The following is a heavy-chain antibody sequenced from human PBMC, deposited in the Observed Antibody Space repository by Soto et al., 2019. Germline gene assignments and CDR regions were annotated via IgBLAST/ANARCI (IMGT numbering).Heavy chain of an antibody. V-gene: IGHV2-5*02. CDR3: AHAYGGRSLY. D-gene: IGHD1-26*01. Sequence: QITLKESGPTLVKPTQTLTLTCTFSGFSLTTDRVGVGWIRQPPGEALEWLAVIYWDDSKTYRPSLESMLTITKDTSKNHVALTMTNMDSLDTATYYCAHAYGGRSLYWGQGTLVTVYS. J-gene: IGHJ4*02. CDR2: IYWDDSK. CDR1: GFSLTTDRVG.